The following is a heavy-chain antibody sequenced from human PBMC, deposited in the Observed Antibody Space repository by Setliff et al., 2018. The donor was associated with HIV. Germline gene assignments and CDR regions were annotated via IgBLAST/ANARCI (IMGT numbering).Heavy chain of an antibody. CDR2: IYYDGRA. Sequence: SETLSLTCTVSGGSIRTGAYYWGWIRQPPGKGLEWIGSIYYDGRAFYKPSLKSRLTISVDTSKNQFSLKLSSVTAADTAVYYCARAMRGVVVTNMYYYYGMDVWGQGTTVTVSS. D-gene: IGHD2-21*02. J-gene: IGHJ6*02. V-gene: IGHV4-39*07. CDR3: ARAMRGVVVTNMYYYYGMDV. CDR1: GGSIRTGAYY.